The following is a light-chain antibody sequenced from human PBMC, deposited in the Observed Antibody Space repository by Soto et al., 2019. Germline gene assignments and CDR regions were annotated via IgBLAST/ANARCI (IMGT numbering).Light chain of an antibody. J-gene: IGKJ1*01. CDR1: QSISNN. Sequence: VMTQSPATLSVSPGERATLSCRASQSISNNLAWYQQRPGQAPRLLIYDASTRATGVPARFSGGGSGTDFTLNISGLQSEDFAVYYYQQYNNWPPWTFGQGPEVEIK. CDR2: DAS. V-gene: IGKV3-15*01. CDR3: QQYNNWPPWT.